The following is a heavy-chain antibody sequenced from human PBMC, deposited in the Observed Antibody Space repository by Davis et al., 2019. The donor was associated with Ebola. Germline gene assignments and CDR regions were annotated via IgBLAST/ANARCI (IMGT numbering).Heavy chain of an antibody. J-gene: IGHJ4*02. V-gene: IGHV4-34*01. CDR3: ARSVQQLFDY. CDR2: INHSGST. CDR1: GGSFSGYY. Sequence: SETLSLTCAVYGGSFSGYYWSWIRQPPGKGLEWIGEINHSGSTNYNPSLKSRVTISVDTSKNQFSLQLNSVTPEDTAVYYCARSVQQLFDYWGQGTLVTVSS. D-gene: IGHD6-13*01.